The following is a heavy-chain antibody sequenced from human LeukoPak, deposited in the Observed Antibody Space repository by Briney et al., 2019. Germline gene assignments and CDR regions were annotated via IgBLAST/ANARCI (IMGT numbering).Heavy chain of an antibody. Sequence: GRSLRLSCAASGFTFSSYAMSWVRQAPGKGLEWVSAISGSGGSTYYADSVKGRFTISRDNSKNTLYLQMNSLRAEDTAVYYCAKGRSLDELTFGGVIAADAFDIWGQGTMVTVSS. D-gene: IGHD3-16*02. CDR1: GFTFSSYA. J-gene: IGHJ3*02. CDR2: ISGSGGST. V-gene: IGHV3-23*01. CDR3: AKGRSLDELTFGGVIAADAFDI.